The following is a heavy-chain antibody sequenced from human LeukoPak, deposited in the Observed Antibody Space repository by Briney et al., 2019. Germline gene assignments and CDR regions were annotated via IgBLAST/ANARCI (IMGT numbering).Heavy chain of an antibody. Sequence: GGSLRLSCAASGFTVSSNYMSWVRQAPGKGLEWVSVIYSGGSTYYADSVKGRFTISRHNSKNTLYLQMNSLRAEDTAVYYCARDILGSQTPFDYWGQGTLVTVSS. CDR1: GFTVSSNY. D-gene: IGHD1-26*01. J-gene: IGHJ4*02. V-gene: IGHV3-66*01. CDR2: IYSGGST. CDR3: ARDILGSQTPFDY.